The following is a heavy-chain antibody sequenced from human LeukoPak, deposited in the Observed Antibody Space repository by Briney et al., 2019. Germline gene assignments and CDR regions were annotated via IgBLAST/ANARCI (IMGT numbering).Heavy chain of an antibody. V-gene: IGHV3-30*03. J-gene: IGHJ5*02. D-gene: IGHD3-10*01. CDR2: ISYDGSHK. CDR1: GFTLSSYW. CDR3: VGAYHYGSGTPGRFDP. Sequence: AGGSLRLSCEASGFTLSSYWMDWVRQAPGKGLEWVAVISYDGSHKYYADSVKGRFTISRDDSKNTMTLQMNSLRAEDTAVYYCVGAYHYGSGTPGRFDPWGQGILVTVSS.